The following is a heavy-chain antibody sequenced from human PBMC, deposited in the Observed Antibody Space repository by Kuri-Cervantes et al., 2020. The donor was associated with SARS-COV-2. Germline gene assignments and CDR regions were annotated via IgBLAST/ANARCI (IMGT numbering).Heavy chain of an antibody. Sequence: VKVSCKASGGTFSSYAISWVRQAPGQGLEWMGGIIPIIGTANYAQKFQGRVTITADKSTSTAYMELSSLRSEDTAVYYCARVADIIVVPAAMVLDPWDQGTLVTVSS. D-gene: IGHD2-2*01. CDR2: IIPIIGTA. CDR1: GGTFSSYA. J-gene: IGHJ5*02. V-gene: IGHV1-69*06. CDR3: ARVADIIVVPAAMVLDP.